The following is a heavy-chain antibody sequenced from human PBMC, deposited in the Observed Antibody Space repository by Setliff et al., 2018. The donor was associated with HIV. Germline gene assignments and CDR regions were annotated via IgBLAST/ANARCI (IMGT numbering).Heavy chain of an antibody. CDR1: GYTFTSCG. J-gene: IGHJ5*02. CDR2: ISAYNGNT. V-gene: IGHV1-18*01. D-gene: IGHD3-22*01. Sequence: ASVKVSCKASGYTFTSCGISWVRQASGQGLEWMGWISAYNGNTDYAQELQGRITLTTDTSTSTAYMELRSLRSDDTAVYYCAREARAWYHYGSSGNSNWFDPWGQGTLVTVSS. CDR3: AREARAWYHYGSSGNSNWFDP.